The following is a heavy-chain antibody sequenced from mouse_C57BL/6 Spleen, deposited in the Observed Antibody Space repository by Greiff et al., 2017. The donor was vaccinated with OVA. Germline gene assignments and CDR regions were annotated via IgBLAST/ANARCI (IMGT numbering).Heavy chain of an antibody. CDR1: GYTFTSYW. V-gene: IGHV1-69*01. D-gene: IGHD2-12*01. CDR3: ARRDYSRQRYFDY. CDR2: IDPSDSYT. J-gene: IGHJ2*01. Sequence: QVQLQQPGAELVMPGASVKLSCKASGYTFTSYWMHWVKQRPGQGLEWIGEIDPSDSYTNYNQKFKGKSTLTVDKSSRTAYMQLSSLTSEDSAVYYCARRDYSRQRYFDYWGQGTTLTVSS.